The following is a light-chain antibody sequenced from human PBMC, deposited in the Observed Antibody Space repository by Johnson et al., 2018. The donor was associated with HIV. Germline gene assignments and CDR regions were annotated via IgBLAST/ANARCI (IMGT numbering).Light chain of an antibody. CDR1: SSNIENNY. CDR3: GTWDSSLSAYV. V-gene: IGLV1-51*02. J-gene: IGLJ1*01. Sequence: QSVLTQPPSVSAPPGQKVTISCSVSSSNIENNYVSWYQQLPETAPKLLIYENNKRPSGIPDRFSGSKSGTSATLGVTGLQTGDEADYFCGTWDSSLSAYVFGTGTKVTVL. CDR2: ENN.